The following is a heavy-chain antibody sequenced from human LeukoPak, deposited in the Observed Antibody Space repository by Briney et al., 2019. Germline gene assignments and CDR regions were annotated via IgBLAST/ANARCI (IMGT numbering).Heavy chain of an antibody. CDR2: IYDSGST. D-gene: IGHD2-15*01. J-gene: IGHJ3*02. Sequence: SETLSLTCTVSGASIRSGDYYWSWIRQPPGKGLEWIGYIYDSGSTYYNPSLKSRITIPVDTSENRFSLKLSSVTATDTAVYYCARDCSGGSCYGAFDIWGQGTMVTVSS. CDR1: GASIRSGDYY. V-gene: IGHV4-30-4*01. CDR3: ARDCSGGSCYGAFDI.